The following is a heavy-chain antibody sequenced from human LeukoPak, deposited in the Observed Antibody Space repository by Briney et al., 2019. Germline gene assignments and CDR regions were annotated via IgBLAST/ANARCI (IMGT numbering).Heavy chain of an antibody. CDR1: GGSISSYY. CDR3: ARESPLGLLDY. Sequence: SETLSLTCTVSGGSISSYYWSWIWQPPGKGLEWIGYIYYSGSTNYNPSLKSRVTISVDTSKNQFSLKLSSVTAADTAVYYCARESPLGLLDYWGQGTLVTVSS. V-gene: IGHV4-59*01. D-gene: IGHD5-12*01. J-gene: IGHJ4*02. CDR2: IYYSGST.